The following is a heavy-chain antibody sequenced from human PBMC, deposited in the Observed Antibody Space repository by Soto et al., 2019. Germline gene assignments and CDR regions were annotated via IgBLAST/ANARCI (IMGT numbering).Heavy chain of an antibody. CDR3: ARRNQYYDFWSGPPNYYYYGMDV. CDR2: IYNSRST. CDR1: GGSISSGGYY. Sequence: SETLSLTCTVSGGSISSGGYYWSWIRQHPGKGLEWIGYIYNSRSTYYNQSLKSRVTISVDTSKNQFSLKLSSVTAADTAVYYCARRNQYYDFWSGPPNYYYYGMDVWGQGTTVTVSS. V-gene: IGHV4-31*03. D-gene: IGHD3-3*01. J-gene: IGHJ6*02.